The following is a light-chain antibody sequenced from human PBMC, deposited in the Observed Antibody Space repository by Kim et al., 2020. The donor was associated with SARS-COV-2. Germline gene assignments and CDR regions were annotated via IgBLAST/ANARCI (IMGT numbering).Light chain of an antibody. J-gene: IGKJ5*01. CDR1: QGITTH. V-gene: IGKV1-9*01. Sequence: GDRVTITCRASQGITTHLAWYQQKPRKAPRLLIYAASTLQGGVSSRFSGSGSGTEFTLTIGSLQPEDFATYYCQQLNSYPITFGQGTRLEIK. CDR3: QQLNSYPIT. CDR2: AAS.